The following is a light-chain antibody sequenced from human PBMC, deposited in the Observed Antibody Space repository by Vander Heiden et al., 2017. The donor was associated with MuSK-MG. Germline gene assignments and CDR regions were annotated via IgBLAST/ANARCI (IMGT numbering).Light chain of an antibody. CDR3: QLWASSSDHPYVV. CDR2: DDS. V-gene: IGLV3-21*02. CDR1: NIGSKS. J-gene: IGLJ2*01. Sequence: SYVLTQPHSVSVAAGQTARITCGGNNIGSKSVHWYQQKPGQAPVLVVYDDSDRPSGIPERFSGSNSGNTATLTISRVEAGDEADDDCQLWASSSDHPYVVFGGGTKLTVL.